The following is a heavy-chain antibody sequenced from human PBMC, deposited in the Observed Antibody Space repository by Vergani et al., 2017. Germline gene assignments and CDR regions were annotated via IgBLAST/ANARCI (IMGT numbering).Heavy chain of an antibody. CDR2: ISPYNGHT. CDR1: GYTFSSYG. Sequence: QVQLVQSGAEVKKPGASVKVSCKASGYTFSSYGISWVRQAPGQGLEWMGWISPYNGHTEYAQRLQGRVTMTTDTSTSTAYMELRSLRSDDTAVYSCARDREVIGGAYNWFDPWGQGTLVTVSS. CDR3: ARDREVIGGAYNWFDP. V-gene: IGHV1-18*01. D-gene: IGHD3-3*01. J-gene: IGHJ5*02.